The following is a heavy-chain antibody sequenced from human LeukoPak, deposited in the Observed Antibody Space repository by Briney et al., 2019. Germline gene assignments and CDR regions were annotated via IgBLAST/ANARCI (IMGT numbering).Heavy chain of an antibody. CDR2: ISSSSSYI. J-gene: IGHJ4*02. CDR3: ARDTDPYCGGDCDRDY. D-gene: IGHD2-21*02. V-gene: IGHV3-21*01. CDR1: GFTFSGYG. Sequence: GGSLRLSCAASGFTFSGYGMNWVRQAPGKGLEWVSSISSSSSYIYYADSVKGRFTISRDNAKNSLYLQMNSLRAEDTAVYYCARDTDPYCGGDCDRDYWGQGTLVTVPS.